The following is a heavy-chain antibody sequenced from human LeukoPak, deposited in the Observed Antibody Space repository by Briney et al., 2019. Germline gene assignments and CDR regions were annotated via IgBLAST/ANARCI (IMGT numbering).Heavy chain of an antibody. CDR1: GFTFTTYW. Sequence: GGSLRLSCAASGFTFTTYWMIWVRQAPGKGLEWVASIKQDGSETYYADSVKGRFTISRDNPKNLLFLQINSLRVEDTAVYYCARETPRRGETRDGYRWGQGTVVTVSS. J-gene: IGHJ4*02. CDR3: ARETPRRGETRDGYR. D-gene: IGHD5-24*01. V-gene: IGHV3-7*01. CDR2: IKQDGSET.